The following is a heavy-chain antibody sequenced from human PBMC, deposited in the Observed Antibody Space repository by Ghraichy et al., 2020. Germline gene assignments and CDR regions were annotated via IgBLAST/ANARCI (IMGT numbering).Heavy chain of an antibody. J-gene: IGHJ6*02. D-gene: IGHD4-17*01. CDR3: AKVRHDYGDPGGFDV. CDR2: IRYDGSNK. V-gene: IGHV3-30*02. Sequence: LSLTCAASGFTFSSYGMHWVRQAPGKGLEWVAFIRYDGSNKYYADSVKGRFTISRDNSKNTLYLQMNSLRAEDTAVYYCAKVRHDYGDPGGFDVWGQGTTVTVSS. CDR1: GFTFSSYG.